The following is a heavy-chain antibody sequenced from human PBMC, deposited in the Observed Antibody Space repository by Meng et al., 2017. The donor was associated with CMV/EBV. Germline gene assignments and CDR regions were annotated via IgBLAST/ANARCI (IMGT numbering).Heavy chain of an antibody. CDR2: INHSGST. J-gene: IGHJ5*02. Sequence: SETLSLTCAVYGGSFSGYYWSWIRQPPGKGLEWIGEINHSGSTDYNPSLKSRVTISVVTSKNQFSLKLSSVTAADTAVYYCARDTAYYYDSSGYTDYPWGQGTLVTVSS. CDR1: GGSFSGYY. V-gene: IGHV4-34*01. CDR3: ARDTAYYYDSSGYTDYP. D-gene: IGHD3-22*01.